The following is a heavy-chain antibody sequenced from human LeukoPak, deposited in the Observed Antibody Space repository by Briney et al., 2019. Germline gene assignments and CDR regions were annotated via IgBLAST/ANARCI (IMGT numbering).Heavy chain of an antibody. J-gene: IGHJ6*02. Sequence: PGGSLRLSCAASGFTFDDYAMHWVRQAPGKGLEWVSGISWNSGSIGYADSVKGRFTIARDNAKNSLYLQMNSLRAEDTALYYCAKGTTAYYYCYGMDVWGQGTTVTVSS. CDR3: AKGTTAYYYCYGMDV. D-gene: IGHD4-11*01. CDR2: ISWNSGSI. V-gene: IGHV3-9*01. CDR1: GFTFDDYA.